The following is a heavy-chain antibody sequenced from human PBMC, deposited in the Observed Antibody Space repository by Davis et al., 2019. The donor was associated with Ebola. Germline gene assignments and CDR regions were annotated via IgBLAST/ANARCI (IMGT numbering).Heavy chain of an antibody. V-gene: IGHV3-43*01. Sequence: GGSLRLSCAASGFTFDDSTMFWVRQALGKGLEWVSLISWDGDDINYADSVKGRFTISRDNTKNSLSLQMHSLRVEDSGLYYCVKGPSHFYFGMDVWGRGTTVTVSS. J-gene: IGHJ6*02. CDR3: VKGPSHFYFGMDV. CDR1: GFTFDDST. CDR2: ISWDGDDI.